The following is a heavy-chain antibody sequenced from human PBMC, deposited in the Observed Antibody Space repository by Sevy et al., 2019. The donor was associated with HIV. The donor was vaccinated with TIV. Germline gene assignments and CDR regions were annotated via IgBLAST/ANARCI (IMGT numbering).Heavy chain of an antibody. CDR3: ARGGCCSISGCAYPSDY. J-gene: IGHJ4*02. D-gene: IGHD2-2*01. Sequence: GGSLRLSCAGSGFTFGDYGMGWVRQAPGKGLEWVFGLKWNGASTGYAETVKGRFTIYRDNAKNSRYLQMNGLRAEDTAFYYCARGGCCSISGCAYPSDYGGRGTLVTVSS. CDR2: LKWNGAST. V-gene: IGHV3-20*04. CDR1: GFTFGDYG.